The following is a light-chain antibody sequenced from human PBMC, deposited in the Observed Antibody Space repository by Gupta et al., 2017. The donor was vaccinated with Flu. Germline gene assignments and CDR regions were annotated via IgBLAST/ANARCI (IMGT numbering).Light chain of an antibody. Sequence: QSVLTQPPSVSAAPGQKVTISCSGSSSNIGNNYVSWYQQLPGTAPKLLIYDNNKRPSGIPDRFSGSKSGTSATLGITGPQTGYEADYYCGTWDSSLSAGVFGGGTKLTVL. CDR1: SSNIGNNY. CDR3: GTWDSSLSAGV. CDR2: DNN. V-gene: IGLV1-51*01. J-gene: IGLJ3*02.